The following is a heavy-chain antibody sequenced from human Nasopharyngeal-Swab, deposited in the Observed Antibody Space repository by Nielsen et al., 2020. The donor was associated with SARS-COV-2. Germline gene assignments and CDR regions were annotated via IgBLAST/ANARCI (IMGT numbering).Heavy chain of an antibody. CDR2: IYYSGST. V-gene: IGHV4-59*01. D-gene: IGHD3-10*01. CDR3: ATYTSITMVRGVIGRFDP. CDR1: GGSISSYY. J-gene: IGHJ5*02. Sequence: SETLSLTCTVSGGSISSYYWSWIRQPPGKGLEWIGYIYYSGSTNYNPSLKSRVTISVDTSKNQFSLKLSSVTAADTAVYYCATYTSITMVRGVIGRFDPWGQGTLVTVSS.